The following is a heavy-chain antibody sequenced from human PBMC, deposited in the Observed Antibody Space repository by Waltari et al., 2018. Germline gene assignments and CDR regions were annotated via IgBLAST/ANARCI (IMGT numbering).Heavy chain of an antibody. CDR2: IWYDGSNK. CDR3: ARDSAGSHYYFDY. CDR1: GFTFSSYG. D-gene: IGHD6-19*01. Sequence: QVQLVESGGGVVQPGRSLRISCAASGFTFSSYGMHWVRQAPGKGLEWVAVIWYDGSNKYNADSVKGRFTISRDNSKNTLYLQMDSLRAEDTAVYYCARDSAGSHYYFDYWGQGTLVTVSS. V-gene: IGHV3-33*01. J-gene: IGHJ4*02.